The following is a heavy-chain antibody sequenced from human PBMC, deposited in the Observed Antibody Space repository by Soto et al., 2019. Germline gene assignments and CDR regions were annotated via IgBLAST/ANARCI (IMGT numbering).Heavy chain of an antibody. CDR1: GFXFSSYS. CDR2: ISSSSSYI. V-gene: IGHV3-21*01. CDR3: SVLKPIAYNWFDP. Sequence: GGSLRLSCAASGFXFSSYSMNWVRQAPGKGLEWVSSISSSSSYIYYADSVKGRFTISRDNAKNSLYLQMNSLRAEDTAVYYCSVLKPIAYNWFDPWGQGTLVTVSS. J-gene: IGHJ5*02. D-gene: IGHD3-10*02.